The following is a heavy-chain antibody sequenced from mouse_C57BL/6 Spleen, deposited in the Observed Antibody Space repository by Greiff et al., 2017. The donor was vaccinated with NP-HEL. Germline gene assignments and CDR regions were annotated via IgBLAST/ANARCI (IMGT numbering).Heavy chain of an antibody. V-gene: IGHV1-82*01. CDR3: ASYYYGSSHWYFDV. D-gene: IGHD1-1*01. J-gene: IGHJ1*03. Sequence: QVQLQQSGPELVKPGASVKISCKASGYAFSSSWLTWVKQRPGKGLEWIGRIYPGDGDTNYNGKFKGKATLTADKSSSTAYMQLSSLTSEDSAVYFCASYYYGSSHWYFDVWGTGTTVTVSS. CDR1: GYAFSSSW. CDR2: IYPGDGDT.